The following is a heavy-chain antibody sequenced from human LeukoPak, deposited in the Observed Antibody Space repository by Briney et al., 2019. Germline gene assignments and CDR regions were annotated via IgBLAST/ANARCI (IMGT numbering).Heavy chain of an antibody. J-gene: IGHJ3*02. V-gene: IGHV4-39*07. CDR1: GGSISSSSYY. Sequence: PSETLSLTCTVSGGSISSSSYYWGWIRQPPGRGLEWIGSIYYSGSTYYNPSLKSRVTISVDTSKNQFSLKLSSVTAADAAVYYCGRVIAARPDDAFDIWGQGTMVTVSS. CDR3: GRVIAARPDDAFDI. CDR2: IYYSGST. D-gene: IGHD6-6*01.